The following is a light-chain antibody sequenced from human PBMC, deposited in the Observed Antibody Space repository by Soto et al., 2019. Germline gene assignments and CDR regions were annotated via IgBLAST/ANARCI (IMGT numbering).Light chain of an antibody. J-gene: IGKJ5*01. CDR2: DTS. CDR3: QQRSNWRIT. CDR1: QSVRSD. V-gene: IGKV3-11*01. Sequence: EIVMTQSPATLSVSPGERATLSCRASQSVRSDLVWYQQKPGQAPRLLISDTSNRATGIPARFSGSGSGTDFTLTISSLEPEDFAVYYCQQRSNWRITFGQGTRLEIK.